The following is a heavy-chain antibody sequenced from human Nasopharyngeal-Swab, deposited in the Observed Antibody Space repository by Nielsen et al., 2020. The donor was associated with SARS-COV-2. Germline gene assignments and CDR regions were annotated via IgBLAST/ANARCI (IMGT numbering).Heavy chain of an antibody. CDR1: GFTFSDYY. Sequence: GESLKIFRAASGFTFSDYYMSWIRQAPGKGLEWVSYISSSGSTIYYADSVKGRFTISRDNAKNSLYLQMNSLRAEDTAVYYCASLSSGYCSSTSCYEGDENWFDPWGQGTLVTVSS. V-gene: IGHV3-11*04. CDR2: ISSSGSTI. CDR3: ASLSSGYCSSTSCYEGDENWFDP. D-gene: IGHD2-2*01. J-gene: IGHJ5*02.